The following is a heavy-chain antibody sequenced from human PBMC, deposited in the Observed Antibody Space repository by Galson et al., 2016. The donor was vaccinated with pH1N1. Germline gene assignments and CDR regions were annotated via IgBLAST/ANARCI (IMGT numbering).Heavy chain of an antibody. CDR1: GFTFSDNI. CDR3: VSENSYETANENNYGTAFDI. V-gene: IGHV3-30*04. J-gene: IGHJ3*02. CDR2: APFDGREE. Sequence: LRLSCAASGFTFSDNIMHWVRQAPGRALDWVAFAPFDGREEIYADSVKGRFTISRDDSTNTLYLQMSSLRAEDTAVYYCVSENSYETANENNYGTAFDIWGQGTMVIVSS. D-gene: IGHD2-21*02.